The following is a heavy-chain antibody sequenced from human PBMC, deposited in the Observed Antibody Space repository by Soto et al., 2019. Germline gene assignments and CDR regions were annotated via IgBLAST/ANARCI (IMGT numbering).Heavy chain of an antibody. CDR1: GYSFTSYW. CDR3: AREGVVPAANYHFYGMDV. V-gene: IGHV5-51*01. CDR2: IYPGDSDT. Sequence: GESLKISCKGSGYSFTSYWIGWVRQMPGKGLEWMGIIYPGDSDTRYSPSFQGHVTISADKSISTAYLQWSSLEASDTAMYYCAREGVVPAANYHFYGMDVWGQGTTVTVSS. J-gene: IGHJ6*02. D-gene: IGHD2-2*01.